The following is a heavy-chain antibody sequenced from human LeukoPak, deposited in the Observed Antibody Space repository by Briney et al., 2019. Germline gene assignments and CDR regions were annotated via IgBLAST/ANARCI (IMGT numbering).Heavy chain of an antibody. J-gene: IGHJ6*03. Sequence: SVKVSCKASGGSFSSYAITWVRQAPGQGLEWMGRIIPIFGTPTYAQKFQGRVTITADMGSSTAYLELTSLTSEDTARYFCAKQGAVRQEYYTDVWGSGTTVTVSS. CDR2: IIPIFGTP. CDR3: AKQGAVRQEYYTDV. V-gene: IGHV1-69*06. D-gene: IGHD3-16*01. CDR1: GGSFSSYA.